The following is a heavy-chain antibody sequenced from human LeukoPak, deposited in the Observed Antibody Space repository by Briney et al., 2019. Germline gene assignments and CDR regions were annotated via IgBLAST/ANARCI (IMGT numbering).Heavy chain of an antibody. V-gene: IGHV1-2*02. D-gene: IGHD6-19*01. CDR2: INPNSGGT. J-gene: IGHJ5*02. CDR1: GYTFTGYY. CDR3: ARDGNRGWAMGDNWFDP. Sequence: ASVKVSCKASGYTFTGYYMHWVRQAPGQGLEWMGWINPNSGGTNYAQKFQGRVTMTRDTSISTAYMELSRLRSDDTAVYYCARDGNRGWAMGDNWFDPWGQGTLVTVSS.